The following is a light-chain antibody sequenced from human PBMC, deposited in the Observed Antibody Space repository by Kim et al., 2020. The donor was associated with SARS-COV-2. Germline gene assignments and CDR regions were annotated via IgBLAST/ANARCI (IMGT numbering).Light chain of an antibody. CDR1: SSNIGNNY. J-gene: IGLJ2*01. V-gene: IGLV1-51*01. CDR2: DNN. Sequence: QSVLTQPPSVSAAPGQKVTISCSGSSSNIGNNYVSWYQQLPGTAPKLLIYDNNKRPPGIPDRFSGSKSGPSATLGITGLQTGDEADYYCGTWDSSLSAVVFGGGTQLTVL. CDR3: GTWDSSLSAVV.